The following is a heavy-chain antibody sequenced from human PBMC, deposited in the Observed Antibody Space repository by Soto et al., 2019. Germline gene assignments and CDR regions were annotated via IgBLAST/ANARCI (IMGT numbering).Heavy chain of an antibody. J-gene: IGHJ6*02. Sequence: QVQLVQSGAEVKKPGASVKVSCKASGYTFTSYDINWVRQAPGQGLECMGWMNPNSGNTGYAQKFQGRVTMTRNTSICTAYMELSSLRSEDTAVYYCAREWGVVTAIRCYCGMDVWGQGTAVRVSS. CDR3: AREWGVVTAIRCYCGMDV. CDR1: GYTFTSYD. CDR2: MNPNSGNT. D-gene: IGHD2-21*02. V-gene: IGHV1-8*01.